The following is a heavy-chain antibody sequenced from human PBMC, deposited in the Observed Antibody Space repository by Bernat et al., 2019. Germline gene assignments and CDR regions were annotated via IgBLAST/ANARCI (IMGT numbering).Heavy chain of an antibody. D-gene: IGHD6-19*01. Sequence: EVQLLESGGGLVQPGGSLRLSCAASGFTFSSYAMSWVRQAPGKGLEWVSAISGSGGSTYYADSVMGRFTISRDNSKNTLYLQMNSLRAEDTAVYYCAKDRVRGWYRNYFDYWGQGTLVTVSS. CDR2: ISGSGGST. CDR1: GFTFSSYA. V-gene: IGHV3-23*01. CDR3: AKDRVRGWYRNYFDY. J-gene: IGHJ4*02.